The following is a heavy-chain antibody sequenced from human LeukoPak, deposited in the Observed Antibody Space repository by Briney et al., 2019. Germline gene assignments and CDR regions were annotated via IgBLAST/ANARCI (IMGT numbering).Heavy chain of an antibody. Sequence: PAGGSLRLSCAASGFTFSSYGMHWVRQAPGKGLERVAVIRYDGSNKYYADSVKGRFTISRDNSKNTLYLQMNSLRGEDTAVYYCARENYYDSSGPGDYWGQGTLVTVSS. CDR2: IRYDGSNK. CDR1: GFTFSSYG. J-gene: IGHJ4*02. CDR3: ARENYYDSSGPGDY. D-gene: IGHD3-22*01. V-gene: IGHV3-33*01.